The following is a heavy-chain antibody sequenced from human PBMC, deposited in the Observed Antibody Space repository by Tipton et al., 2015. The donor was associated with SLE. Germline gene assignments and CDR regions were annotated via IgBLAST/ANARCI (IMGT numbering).Heavy chain of an antibody. D-gene: IGHD3-22*01. Sequence: SGFPFSSYAMNWVRQAPGKGLEWVSYISSTSSTIYYAESVKGRFTISRDNAKNSLYLQMNSLRAEDTAVYYCARERRGYYDSSGYYYYDYWGQGTLVTVSS. V-gene: IGHV3-48*01. CDR1: GFPFSSYA. CDR2: ISSTSSTI. J-gene: IGHJ4*02. CDR3: ARERRGYYDSSGYYYYDY.